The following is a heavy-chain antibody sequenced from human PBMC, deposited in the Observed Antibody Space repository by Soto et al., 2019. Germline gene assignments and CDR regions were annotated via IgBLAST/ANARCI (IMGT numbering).Heavy chain of an antibody. V-gene: IGHV4-59*08. J-gene: IGHJ4*02. CDR1: GGSISSYY. CDR2: IYYSGST. CDR3: ARHQGRSAATIPDY. Sequence: QVQLQESGPGLVKPSETLSLTCTVSGGSISSYYWSWIRQPPGKGLEWIGYIYYSGSTNFNPSLKSQVTISVDTSKNQFPLKLSSVTAADTAVYYCARHQGRSAATIPDYWGRGTLVTVSS. D-gene: IGHD5-12*01.